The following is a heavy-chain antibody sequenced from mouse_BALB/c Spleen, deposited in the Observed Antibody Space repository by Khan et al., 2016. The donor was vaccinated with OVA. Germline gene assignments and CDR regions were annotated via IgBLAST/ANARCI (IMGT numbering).Heavy chain of an antibody. D-gene: IGHD2-4*01. J-gene: IGHJ2*01. CDR3: ARGGYDYGLLDY. CDR1: GYTFTSYW. CDR2: INPSTGYT. V-gene: IGHV1-7*01. Sequence: QVQLKQSGAELAKPGASVKMSCKASGYTFTSYWMHWVKQRPGQGLEWIGYINPSTGYTEYNQRFKDKATLTADKSSSTAYMQLSSLTSEDSAVXFCARGGYDYGLLDYWGQGTTLTVSS.